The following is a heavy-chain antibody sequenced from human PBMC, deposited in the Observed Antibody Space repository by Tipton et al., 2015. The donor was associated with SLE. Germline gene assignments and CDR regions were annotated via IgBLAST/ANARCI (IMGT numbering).Heavy chain of an antibody. V-gene: IGHV3-23*01. J-gene: IGHJ3*02. CDR3: ARDLVYGAFDI. D-gene: IGHD3-10*01. Sequence: LSLTCAASGFTFSSYAMSWVRQAPGKGLEWVSAISGSGGSTYYADSVKGRFTISRDNAKNSLYLQMNSLRAEDTAVYYCARDLVYGAFDIWGQGTMVTVSS. CDR1: GFTFSSYA. CDR2: ISGSGGST.